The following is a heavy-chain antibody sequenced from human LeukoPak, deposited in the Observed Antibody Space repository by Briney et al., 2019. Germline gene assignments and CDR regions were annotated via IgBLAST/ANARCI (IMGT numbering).Heavy chain of an antibody. V-gene: IGHV4-59*01. D-gene: IGHD3-10*01. CDR2: IYYSGDT. J-gene: IGHJ4*02. CDR1: GDSISFYY. CDR3: ARGQGYGLLNALDD. Sequence: PSETLSLTCTVSGDSISFYYWTWIRQPPGKGLEGIGYIYYSGDTNYNPSLKSRVTISIDTSKNQFSLKLSSVTAADTAVYYCARGQGYGLLNALDDWGQGTLVTVSS.